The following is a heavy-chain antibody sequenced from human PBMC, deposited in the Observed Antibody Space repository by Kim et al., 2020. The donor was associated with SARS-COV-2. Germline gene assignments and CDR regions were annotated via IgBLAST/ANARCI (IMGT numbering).Heavy chain of an antibody. CDR3: AREDTSSSYFGMDV. Sequence: ASVKVSCKASGYTFNAYYIHWVRQAPGQGLEWMGIIKPGGGSTRYAQNFQGRVTMTRDTSTSTVYMELSSLRSEDTAVYFCAREDTSSSYFGMDVWGQGTTVTVSS. J-gene: IGHJ6*02. CDR2: IKPGGGST. CDR1: GYTFNAYY. D-gene: IGHD6-13*01. V-gene: IGHV1-46*02.